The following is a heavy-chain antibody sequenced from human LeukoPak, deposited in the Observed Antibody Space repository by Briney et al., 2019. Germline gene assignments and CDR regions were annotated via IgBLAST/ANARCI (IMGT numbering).Heavy chain of an antibody. V-gene: IGHV1-18*01. D-gene: IGHD6-13*01. CDR1: GYTFTSYG. CDR2: ISAYNGTT. CDR3: ARVTWQQLVNWFDP. Sequence: GASVKVSCKASGYTFTSYGISWVRQAPGQGLEWMGWISAYNGTTNYAQKLQGRVTMTTDTSTSTAYMELRSLRSDDTAVYYCARVTWQQLVNWFDPWGQGTLVTVSS. J-gene: IGHJ5*02.